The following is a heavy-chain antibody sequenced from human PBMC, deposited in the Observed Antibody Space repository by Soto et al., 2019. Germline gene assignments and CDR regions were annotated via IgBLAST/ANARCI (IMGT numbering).Heavy chain of an antibody. Sequence: QVQLVQSGAEVKKPGSSVKVSCKASGGTFSSYAISWVRQAPGQGLEWMGGSLPIFCTANYSQKIQGRVTITADESTSPAYMGRSSLRSEGTGAYYCGRATGTMLGKCGKYNWFDPWGQGTLVTVSS. D-gene: IGHD3-16*01. V-gene: IGHV1-69*12. CDR3: GRATGTMLGKCGKYNWFDP. CDR2: SLPIFCTA. CDR1: GGTFSSYA. J-gene: IGHJ5*02.